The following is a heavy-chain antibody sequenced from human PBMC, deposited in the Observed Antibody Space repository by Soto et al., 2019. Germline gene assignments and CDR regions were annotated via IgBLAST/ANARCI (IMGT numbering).Heavy chain of an antibody. CDR2: ISGSGGST. D-gene: IGHD3-10*01. Sequence: GGSLRLSCAASGFTLSSYAMSWVRQAPGKGLEWVSAISGSGGSTYYADSVKGRFTISRDNSKNTLYLQMNSLRAEDTAVYYCAKSGQNYYYYGMDVWGQGTTVTVSS. V-gene: IGHV3-23*01. J-gene: IGHJ6*02. CDR1: GFTLSSYA. CDR3: AKSGQNYYYYGMDV.